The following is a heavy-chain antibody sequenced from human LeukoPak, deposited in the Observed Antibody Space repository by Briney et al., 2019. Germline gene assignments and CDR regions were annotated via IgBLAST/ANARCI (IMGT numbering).Heavy chain of an antibody. CDR3: ARAVEDFYYYMDV. CDR2: IYYSGST. J-gene: IGHJ6*03. CDR1: GGSISSYY. Sequence: SETLSLTCTVSGGSISSYYWSWIRQPPGKGLEWIGYIYYSGSTNYNPSLKSRVTILLDTSKKQFSLKLRSVTAADTAVYYCARAVEDFYYYMDVWGKGTTVTVSS. V-gene: IGHV4-59*12. D-gene: IGHD6-19*01.